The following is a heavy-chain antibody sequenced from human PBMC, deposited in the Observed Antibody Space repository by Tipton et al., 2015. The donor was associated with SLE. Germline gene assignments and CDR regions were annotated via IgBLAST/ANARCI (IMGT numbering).Heavy chain of an antibody. Sequence: LRLSCTASGFTFGDYAMSWVRQPPGKGLEWIGEINHSGSTNYNPSLKSRVTISVDTSKNQFSLKLSSVTAADTAVYYCARGRYSHWYFDLWGRGTLVTVSS. CDR2: INHSGST. V-gene: IGHV4-34*01. J-gene: IGHJ2*01. CDR3: ARGRYSHWYFDL. CDR1: GFTFGDYA. D-gene: IGHD2-21*01.